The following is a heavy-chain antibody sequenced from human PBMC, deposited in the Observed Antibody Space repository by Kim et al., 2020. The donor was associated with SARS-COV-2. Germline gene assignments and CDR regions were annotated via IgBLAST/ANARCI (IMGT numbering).Heavy chain of an antibody. Sequence: GGSLRLSCAASGFTFSSYAMHWVRQAPGKGLEWVAVISYDGSNKYYADSVKGRFTISRDNSKNTLYLQMNSLRAEDTAVYYCARPLYGSGSYFFYWGQGTLVTVSS. CDR2: ISYDGSNK. CDR3: ARPLYGSGSYFFY. J-gene: IGHJ4*02. D-gene: IGHD3-10*01. V-gene: IGHV3-30*04. CDR1: GFTFSSYA.